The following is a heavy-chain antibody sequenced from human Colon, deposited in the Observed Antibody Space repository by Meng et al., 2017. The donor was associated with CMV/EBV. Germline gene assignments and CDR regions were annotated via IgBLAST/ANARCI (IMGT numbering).Heavy chain of an antibody. CDR2: IKQDGSEK. V-gene: IGHV3-7*01. D-gene: IGHD3-16*01. CDR3: ARDFAPGGDGMDV. J-gene: IGHJ6*02. Sequence: ESLKISCAASGFTFSSYWMSWVRQAPGKGLEWVANIKQDGSEKYYVDSVKGRFTISRDNAKNSLYLQMNSLRAEDTAVYYCARDFAPGGDGMDVWGQGTTVTVSS. CDR1: GFTFSSYW.